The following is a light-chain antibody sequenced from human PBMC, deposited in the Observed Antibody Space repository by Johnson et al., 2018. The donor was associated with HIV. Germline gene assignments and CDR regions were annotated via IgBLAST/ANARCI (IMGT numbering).Light chain of an antibody. CDR3: GAWDSSLSAYV. CDR2: ENN. Sequence: TQPPSVSAAPGQKVTISCSGSSSNIGNTYVSWYQQLPGTAPKLLIYENNKRPSGIPDRFSGSKSGTSATLAITGLQTGDEADYYCGAWDSSLSAYVFGTGTQVTV. J-gene: IGLJ1*01. V-gene: IGLV1-51*02. CDR1: SSNIGNTY.